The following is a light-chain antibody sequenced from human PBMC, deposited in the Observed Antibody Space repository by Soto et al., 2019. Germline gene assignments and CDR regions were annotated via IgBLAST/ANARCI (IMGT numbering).Light chain of an antibody. CDR3: AAWDDSLSGVL. J-gene: IGLJ2*01. CDR1: SSNIGVNS. CDR2: RST. V-gene: IGLV1-47*01. Sequence: QSVLTQPPSASGTPGQRVTISCSGSSSNIGVNSVYWYQQLPGTAPKLLIYRSTQRPSGVPDRFSGSKSGTSASLAISGLRSEDEADYYCAAWDDSLSGVLFGGGTQLTVL.